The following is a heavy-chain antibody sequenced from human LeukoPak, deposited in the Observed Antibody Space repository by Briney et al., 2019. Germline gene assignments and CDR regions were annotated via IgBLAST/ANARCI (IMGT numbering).Heavy chain of an antibody. CDR3: ATLSTHYYDSRERRWFDP. CDR1: GFTFSSYA. D-gene: IGHD3-22*01. V-gene: IGHV3-30-3*01. J-gene: IGHJ5*02. Sequence: GGSLRLSCAGSGFTFSSYAMHWVRQAPGKGLEWVAVISYDGSNKYYADSVKGRFTISRDNPKNTLYLQMNSLRAEDTAVYYCATLSTHYYDSRERRWFDPWGQGTLVTVSS. CDR2: ISYDGSNK.